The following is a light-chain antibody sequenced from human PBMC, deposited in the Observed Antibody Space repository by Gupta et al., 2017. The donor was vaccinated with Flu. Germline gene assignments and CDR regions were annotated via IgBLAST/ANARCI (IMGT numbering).Light chain of an antibody. Sequence: DIQMTQSPSSLSASVGDRVTITCWTSQSIASDLNWYQQKPGKAPKLLIYGASSLESGVPSRFSGSGSGTDFTLTISSLQPEDVATYYCQQGHSTPLTFGQGTKVEI. V-gene: IGKV1-39*01. CDR3: QQGHSTPLT. J-gene: IGKJ1*01. CDR2: GAS. CDR1: QSIASD.